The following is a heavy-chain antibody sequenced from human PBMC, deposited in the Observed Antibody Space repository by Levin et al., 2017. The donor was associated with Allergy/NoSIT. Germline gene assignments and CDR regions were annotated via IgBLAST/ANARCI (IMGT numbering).Heavy chain of an antibody. J-gene: IGHJ4*02. V-gene: IGHV1-18*01. CDR1: GYTFSNYG. CDR2: ISAYSGNK. CDR3: ARNFALGRGDY. D-gene: IGHD3-10*01. Sequence: ASVKVSCKASGYTFSNYGFSWVRQAPGQGLEWMGWISAYSGNKDYAPRLQGRISMTTDPFTSTAYMELRSLRSDDTGIYYFARNFALGRGDYWGQGTLVTVSS.